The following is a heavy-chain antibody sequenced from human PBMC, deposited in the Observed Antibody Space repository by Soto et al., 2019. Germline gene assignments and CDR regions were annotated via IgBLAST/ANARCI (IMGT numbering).Heavy chain of an antibody. D-gene: IGHD5-18*01. J-gene: IGHJ4*02. V-gene: IGHV3-30*18. CDR1: GFTFSSYG. CDR3: AKDFTGYSYANSGFDY. Sequence: GGSLRLSCAASGFTFSSYGMHWVRQAPGKGLEWVAVISYDGSNKYYADSVKGRFTISRDNSKNTLYLQMNSLRAEDTAVYYCAKDFTGYSYANSGFDYWGQGTLVTVSS. CDR2: ISYDGSNK.